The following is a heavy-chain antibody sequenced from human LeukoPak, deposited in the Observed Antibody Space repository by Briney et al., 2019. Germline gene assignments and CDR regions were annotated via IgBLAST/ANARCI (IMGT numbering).Heavy chain of an antibody. CDR2: IIPIFGTA. J-gene: IGHJ4*02. Sequence: EASVKVSCKASGGTFSSYAISWVRQAPGQGLEWMGGIIPIFGTANYAQKFQGRVTNTADESTSTAYMELSSLRSEDTAVYYCARNDYGDYGGGDFDYWGQGTLVTVSS. CDR1: GGTFSSYA. V-gene: IGHV1-69*13. CDR3: ARNDYGDYGGGDFDY. D-gene: IGHD4-17*01.